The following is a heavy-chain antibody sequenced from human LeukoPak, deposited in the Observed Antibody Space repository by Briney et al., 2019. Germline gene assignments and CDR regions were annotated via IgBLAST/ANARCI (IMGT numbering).Heavy chain of an antibody. CDR3: ASVGVAGGVYFDY. D-gene: IGHD6-19*01. V-gene: IGHV3-30*03. J-gene: IGHJ4*02. CDR1: GFTFSSYW. Sequence: GSLRLSCAASGFTFSSYWMSWVRQAPGKGLEWVAVISYDGSNKYYADSVKGRFTISRDNSKNTLYLQMNSLRAEDTAVYYCASVGVAGGVYFDYWGQGTLVTVSS. CDR2: ISYDGSNK.